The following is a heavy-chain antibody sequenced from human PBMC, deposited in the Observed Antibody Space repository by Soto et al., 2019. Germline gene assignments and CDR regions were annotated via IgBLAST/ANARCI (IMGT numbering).Heavy chain of an antibody. CDR3: AKDRMGASGWFDP. J-gene: IGHJ5*02. V-gene: IGHV3-23*01. CDR1: GFSFSSYT. D-gene: IGHD1-26*01. Sequence: PGGSLRPSCVASGFSFSSYTMNCVRQAPGKGLEWVSGVSGNGGNTYYADSVKGRFAISRDNSKNTLYLQLNSLRAEDTAIYYCAKDRMGASGWFDPWGQGTPVTVSS. CDR2: VSGNGGNT.